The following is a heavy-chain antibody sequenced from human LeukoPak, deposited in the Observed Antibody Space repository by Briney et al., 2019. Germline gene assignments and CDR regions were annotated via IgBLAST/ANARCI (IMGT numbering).Heavy chain of an antibody. D-gene: IGHD1-14*01. CDR1: GFTFSSYG. Sequence: GRSLRLSCAASGFTFSSYGMHWVRQAPGKGLEWVAVISYDGSNKYYADSVKGRFTISRDNSKNTLYLQMNSLRAEDTAVYYCVRGDRSNGDWGQGTLVTVSS. V-gene: IGHV3-30*03. CDR3: VRGDRSNGD. CDR2: ISYDGSNK. J-gene: IGHJ4*02.